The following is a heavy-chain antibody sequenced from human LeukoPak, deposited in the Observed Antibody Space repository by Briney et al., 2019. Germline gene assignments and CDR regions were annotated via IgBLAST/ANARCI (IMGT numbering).Heavy chain of an antibody. V-gene: IGHV3-48*04. CDR2: ISSSSTI. Sequence: GGSLRLSCAASGFTFSSYSMNWVRQAPGKGLEWVSYISSSSTIYYADSVKGRFTISRDNAKNSLYLQMNSLRAEDTAVYYCARDLGIAAAKGYWGQGTLVTVSS. J-gene: IGHJ4*02. CDR1: GFTFSSYS. D-gene: IGHD6-13*01. CDR3: ARDLGIAAAKGY.